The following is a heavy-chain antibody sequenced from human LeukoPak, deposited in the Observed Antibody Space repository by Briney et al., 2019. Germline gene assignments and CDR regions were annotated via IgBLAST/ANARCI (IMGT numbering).Heavy chain of an antibody. Sequence: GGSLRLSCAASGFTFSSYAMHWVRQAPGKGLEYVSAISSNGGSTYYANSVKGRFTISRDNSKNTLYLQMGSLRAEDMAVYYCASGRPTGTGYYMDVWGKGTTVTVSS. CDR3: ASGRPTGTGYYMDV. J-gene: IGHJ6*03. V-gene: IGHV3-64*01. D-gene: IGHD1-1*01. CDR1: GFTFSSYA. CDR2: ISSNGGST.